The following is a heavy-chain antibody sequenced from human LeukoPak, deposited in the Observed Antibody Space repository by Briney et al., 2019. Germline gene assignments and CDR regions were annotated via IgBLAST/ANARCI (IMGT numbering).Heavy chain of an antibody. Sequence: ASVKVSCKASGYTFTIYDINWVRQVPGQGLGWMGWMNPNSGNAGYAQMFQGRVTMTRDTSLNTAYVELSSLRSEDTAVYYCAISRVVGAARFAFDIWGQGTMITVSS. CDR2: MNPNSGNA. J-gene: IGHJ3*02. CDR3: AISRVVGAARFAFDI. CDR1: GYTFTIYD. D-gene: IGHD2-15*01. V-gene: IGHV1-8*01.